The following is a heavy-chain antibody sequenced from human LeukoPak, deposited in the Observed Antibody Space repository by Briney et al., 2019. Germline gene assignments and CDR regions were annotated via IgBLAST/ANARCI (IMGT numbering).Heavy chain of an antibody. D-gene: IGHD2-2*01. V-gene: IGHV4-4*07. CDR2: IYTSGST. Sequence: SETLSLTCTVSGGSISSYYWSSIRQPAGKGLEWIGRIYTSGSTNYNPSLKSRVTISVDTSKNQFSLKLSSVTAADTAVYYCARGSGSSTGPDYFDYWGQGTLVTVSS. CDR3: ARGSGSSTGPDYFDY. CDR1: GGSISSYY. J-gene: IGHJ4*02.